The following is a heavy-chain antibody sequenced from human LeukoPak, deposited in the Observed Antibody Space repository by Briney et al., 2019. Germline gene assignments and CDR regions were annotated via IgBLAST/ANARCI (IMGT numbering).Heavy chain of an antibody. V-gene: IGHV3-7*03. Sequence: GVSLRLSCAASGFTFSSYWMSWVRQAPGKGLEWVAIIKQDGSDKYYVDSVKGRFAISRDNAEKSLYLHMNSLRAEDTAVYYCATSRTNDYWGHGTLVTFSS. CDR1: GFTFSSYW. CDR3: ATSRTNDY. D-gene: IGHD1-14*01. CDR2: IKQDGSDK. J-gene: IGHJ4*01.